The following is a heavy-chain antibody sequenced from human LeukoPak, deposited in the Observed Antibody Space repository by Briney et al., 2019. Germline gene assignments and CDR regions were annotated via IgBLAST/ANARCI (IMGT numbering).Heavy chain of an antibody. J-gene: IGHJ6*02. Sequence: SVKVSCKASGGTFSSYGISWVRQAPGQGLEWMGRIIPILGIANYAQKFQGRVTITADKSTSTAYMELSSLRSEDTAVYYCAKYYYGSGSYRDYYGMDVWGQGTTVTVSS. V-gene: IGHV1-69*04. CDR3: AKYYYGSGSYRDYYGMDV. D-gene: IGHD3-10*01. CDR1: GGTFSSYG. CDR2: IIPILGIA.